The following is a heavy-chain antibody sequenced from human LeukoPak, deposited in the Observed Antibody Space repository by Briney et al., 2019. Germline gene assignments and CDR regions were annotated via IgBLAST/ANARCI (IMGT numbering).Heavy chain of an antibody. CDR3: ARVGDILTGYGLDY. J-gene: IGHJ4*02. Sequence: GGSLRLSCAASGFTFSNYWMSWVRQAPEKGLEWVANIKRDGSEKYYVDSVKGRFTISRDNAKNSLYLQMNSLRAEDTAVYYCARVGDILTGYGLDYWGQGTLVTVSS. CDR1: GFTFSNYW. V-gene: IGHV3-7*01. D-gene: IGHD3-9*01. CDR2: IKRDGSEK.